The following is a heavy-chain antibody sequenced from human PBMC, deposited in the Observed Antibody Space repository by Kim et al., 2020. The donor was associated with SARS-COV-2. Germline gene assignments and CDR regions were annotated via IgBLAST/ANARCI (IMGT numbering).Heavy chain of an antibody. J-gene: IGHJ3*02. V-gene: IGHV3-33*01. CDR1: GFTFSSYG. D-gene: IGHD6-13*01. CDR3: ARDRQVGSWGPNDAFDI. Sequence: GGSLRLSCAASGFTFSSYGMHWVRQAPGKGLEWVAVIWYDGSNKYYADSVKGRFTISRDNSKNTLYLQMNSLRAEDTAVYYCARDRQVGSWGPNDAFDIWGQGTMVTVSS. CDR2: IWYDGSNK.